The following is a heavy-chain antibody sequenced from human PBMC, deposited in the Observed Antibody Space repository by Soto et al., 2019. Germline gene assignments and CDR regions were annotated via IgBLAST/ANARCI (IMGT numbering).Heavy chain of an antibody. D-gene: IGHD3-10*01. CDR3: ARAPRVRGVIITWGSWYDP. CDR1: GGSFSGYY. J-gene: IGHJ5*02. V-gene: IGHV4-34*01. Sequence: PSETLSLTCAVYGGSFSGYYWSWIRQPPGKGLEWIGEINHSGSTNYNPSLKSRVTISVDTSKNQFSLKLSSVTAADTAVYHCARAPRVRGVIITWGSWYDPWGQGTLVTVSS. CDR2: INHSGST.